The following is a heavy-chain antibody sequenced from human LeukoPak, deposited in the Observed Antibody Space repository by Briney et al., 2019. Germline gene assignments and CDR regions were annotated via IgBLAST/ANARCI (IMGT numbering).Heavy chain of an antibody. Sequence: GESLRLSCAASGFTFSSYWMSWVRQAPGKGLEWVANIKGDGSEKYYVDSVKGRFTISRDNAKNSLYLQMNSLRAEDTAVCYCASPAKYSDTWYFDYWGQGTLVTVSS. D-gene: IGHD6-6*01. CDR3: ASPAKYSDTWYFDY. CDR2: IKGDGSEK. V-gene: IGHV3-7*01. CDR1: GFTFSSYW. J-gene: IGHJ4*02.